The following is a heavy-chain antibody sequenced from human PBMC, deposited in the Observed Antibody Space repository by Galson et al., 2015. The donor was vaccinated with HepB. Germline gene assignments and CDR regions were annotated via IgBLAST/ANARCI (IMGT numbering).Heavy chain of an antibody. J-gene: IGHJ4*02. CDR3: ARRTTNEQQLAGDY. D-gene: IGHD6-13*01. CDR1: GFAFSDHY. Sequence: SLRLSCAASGFAFSDHYMDWVRQAPGKGLEWVGRTRNKANSYTTEYAASVKGRFTISRDDSKNSLYLQMNSLKTEDTAVYYCARRTTNEQQLAGDYWGQGTLVTVSS. CDR2: TRNKANSYTT. V-gene: IGHV3-72*01.